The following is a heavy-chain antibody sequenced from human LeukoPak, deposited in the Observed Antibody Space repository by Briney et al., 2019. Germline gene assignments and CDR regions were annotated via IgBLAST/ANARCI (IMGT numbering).Heavy chain of an antibody. CDR2: ISAYNGNT. CDR3: ATLKYSSSSGYFQH. D-gene: IGHD6-6*01. Sequence: EASVKVSCKASGYTFTSYGISWVRQAPGQGLEWMGWISAYNGNTNYAQKLQGRVTMTTDTSTSTAYMELRSLRSEDTAVYYCATLKYSSSSGYFQHWGQGTLVTVSS. J-gene: IGHJ1*01. CDR1: GYTFTSYG. V-gene: IGHV1-18*01.